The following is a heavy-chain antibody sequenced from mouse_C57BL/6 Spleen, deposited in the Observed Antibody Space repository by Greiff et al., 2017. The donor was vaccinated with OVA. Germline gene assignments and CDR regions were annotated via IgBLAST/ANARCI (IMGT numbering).Heavy chain of an antibody. CDR2: IWGDGST. D-gene: IGHD1-1*01. V-gene: IGHV2-3*01. CDR1: GFSFTSYG. J-gene: IGHJ4*01. CDR3: AKAPYGY. Sequence: QVQLQQSGPGLVAPSHSLSITCTVSGFSFTSYGVSWVRQPPGQGLEWLGVIWGDGSTNYHSALISRLSTSKDNSKSQVFLKLNSLQTGDTATYYCAKAPYGYWGQGTSVTVSS.